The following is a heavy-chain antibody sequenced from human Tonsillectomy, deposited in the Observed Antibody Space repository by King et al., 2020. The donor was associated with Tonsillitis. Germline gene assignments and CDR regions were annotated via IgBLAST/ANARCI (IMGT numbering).Heavy chain of an antibody. J-gene: IGHJ4*02. D-gene: IGHD6-19*01. CDR3: ARIHGGWYLFGF. V-gene: IGHV3-23*04. CDR2: ISGNSITT. CDR1: GFTFSSYV. Sequence: VQLVESGGGLVQPGGSLRLSCAASGFTFSSYVMNWVRQAPGKGLEWVADISGNSITTNYADSLKGRFAISRDNSKNTLYLQMDSLRAEDTAVYYCARIHGGWYLFGFWGRGTTVTVSS.